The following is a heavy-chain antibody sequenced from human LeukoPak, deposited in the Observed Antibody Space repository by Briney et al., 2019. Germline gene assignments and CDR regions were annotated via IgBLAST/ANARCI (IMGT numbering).Heavy chain of an antibody. V-gene: IGHV3-48*01. CDR3: ARNIPVTRWGY. J-gene: IGHJ4*02. D-gene: IGHD2-21*01. CDR2: ISSSSSTI. Sequence: GGSLRLSCAASGFTFNSHAMSWVRQAPGKGLEWVSYISSSSSTIYYADSVKGRFTISRDNAKNSLYLQMNSLRADDTAVYYCARNIPVTRWGYWGQGTLVTVSS. CDR1: GFTFNSHA.